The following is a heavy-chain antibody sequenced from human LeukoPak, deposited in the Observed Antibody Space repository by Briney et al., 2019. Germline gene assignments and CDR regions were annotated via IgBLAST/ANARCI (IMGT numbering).Heavy chain of an antibody. Sequence: PGGSLRLSCAASGFTFSSYSMNWVRQAPGKGLEWVSSIISSSSYIYYADSVKGRFTISRDNAKNSLYLQMNSLRAEDTAVYYCARDHGSYYDFWSGYTYGMDVWGQGTTVTVSS. CDR3: ARDHGSYYDFWSGYTYGMDV. D-gene: IGHD3-3*01. J-gene: IGHJ6*02. V-gene: IGHV3-21*01. CDR1: GFTFSSYS. CDR2: IISSSSYI.